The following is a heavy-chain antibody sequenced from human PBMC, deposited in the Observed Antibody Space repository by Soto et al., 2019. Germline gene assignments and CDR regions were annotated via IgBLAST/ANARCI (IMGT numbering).Heavy chain of an antibody. CDR3: ARRSGYNFYYNYYGMDV. CDR2: IYSSGST. V-gene: IGHV4-39*01. Sequence: QLQLQESGPGLVKPSETLSLTCTVSGDSISSINYYWVWIRQPPGKGLEWIGSIYSSGSTYYNPSLKRRVTISVDTTKNQFSLKLSSVTAADTAVYYCARRSGYNFYYNYYGMDVWGQGTTVTVSS. CDR1: GDSISSINYY. D-gene: IGHD3-22*01. J-gene: IGHJ6*02.